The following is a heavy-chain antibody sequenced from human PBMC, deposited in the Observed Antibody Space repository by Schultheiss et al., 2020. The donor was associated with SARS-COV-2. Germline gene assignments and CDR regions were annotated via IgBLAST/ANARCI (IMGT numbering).Heavy chain of an antibody. J-gene: IGHJ3*02. D-gene: IGHD2-2*01. Sequence: GESLKISCAASGFTFSDYYMSWIRQAPGKGLEWVSYISSSGSTIYYADSVKGRFTISRDNAKNSLYLQMNSLRAEDTAVYYCAREGDQLFVGDDAFDIWGQGTMVTVSS. CDR2: ISSSGSTI. CDR3: AREGDQLFVGDDAFDI. V-gene: IGHV3-11*04. CDR1: GFTFSDYY.